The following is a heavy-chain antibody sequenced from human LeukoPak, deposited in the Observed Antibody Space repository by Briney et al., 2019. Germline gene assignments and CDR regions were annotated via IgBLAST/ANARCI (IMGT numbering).Heavy chain of an antibody. Sequence: GGSLRLSCAASGFTFSSYAMSWVRQALGKGLEWVSAISGSGGSTYYADSVKGRFTISRDNSKNTLYLQMNSLRAEDTAVYYCATNPKYSSYYWGQGTLVTVSS. CDR3: ATNPKYSSYY. CDR2: ISGSGGST. J-gene: IGHJ4*02. V-gene: IGHV3-23*01. CDR1: GFTFSSYA. D-gene: IGHD6-6*01.